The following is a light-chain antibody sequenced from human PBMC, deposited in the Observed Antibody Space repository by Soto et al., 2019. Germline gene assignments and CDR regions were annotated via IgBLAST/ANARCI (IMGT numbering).Light chain of an antibody. J-gene: IGKJ4*01. CDR2: KAS. Sequence: DIQMTQSPSTLSASVGHRVTITCRASQSISSWLAWYQQKPGKAPKLLIYKASSLESGVPSRFSGSGPGTEFTLTISSLQPDDFATYYCQQYNSYSPLTFGGGTKVDIK. CDR1: QSISSW. V-gene: IGKV1-5*03. CDR3: QQYNSYSPLT.